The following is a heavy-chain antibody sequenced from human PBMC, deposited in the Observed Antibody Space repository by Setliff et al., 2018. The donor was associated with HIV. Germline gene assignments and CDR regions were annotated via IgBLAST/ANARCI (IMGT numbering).Heavy chain of an antibody. CDR3: AIVKPYYDFWSGSHIGGYFQH. V-gene: IGHV1-24*01. CDR2: FDPGEGET. D-gene: IGHD3-3*01. J-gene: IGHJ1*01. CDR1: GYTLTKLS. Sequence: ASVKVSCKVSGYTLTKLSMHWVRQAPGKGLEWMGGFDPGEGETIYAQKFQGRVTMTDDTSPDTAYMELSSLRSEDTAIYYCAIVKPYYDFWSGSHIGGYFQHWGQGTLVTVSS.